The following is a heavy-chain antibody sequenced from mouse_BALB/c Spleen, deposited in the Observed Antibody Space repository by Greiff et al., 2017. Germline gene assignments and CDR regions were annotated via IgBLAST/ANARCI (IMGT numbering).Heavy chain of an antibody. D-gene: IGHD1-1*01. V-gene: IGHV1S22*01. CDR3: TRREYGSPAWFAD. CDR1: GYTFTSYW. J-gene: IGHJ3*01. CDR2: IYPGSGST. Sequence: LQQPGSELVRPGASVKLSCKASGYTFTSYWMHWVKQRPGQGLEWIGNIYPGSGSTNYDEKFKSKATLTVDTSSSTAYMQLSSLTSEDSAVYYCTRREYGSPAWFADWGQGTLGTVSA.